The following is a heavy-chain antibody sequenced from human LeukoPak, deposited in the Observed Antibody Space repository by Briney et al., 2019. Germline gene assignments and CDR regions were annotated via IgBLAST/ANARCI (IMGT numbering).Heavy chain of an antibody. Sequence: SETLSLTCTVSGGSISGSTYYWGWIRQPPGKGLEWIGSVYYSGSTNYNPSLKSRVTISVDTSKNQFSLKLSSVTAADTAVYYCASSSGWYRDGWGQGTLVTVSS. V-gene: IGHV4-39*07. CDR1: GGSISGSTYY. CDR3: ASSSGWYRDG. J-gene: IGHJ4*02. D-gene: IGHD6-19*01. CDR2: VYYSGST.